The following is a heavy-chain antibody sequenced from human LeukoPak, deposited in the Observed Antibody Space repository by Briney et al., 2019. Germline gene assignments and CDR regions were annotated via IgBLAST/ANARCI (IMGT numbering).Heavy chain of an antibody. CDR2: IKEDGSEK. D-gene: IGHD3-9*01. CDR1: GFTFSDYW. CDR3: ARDRFATMLVDL. V-gene: IGHV3-7*01. Sequence: PGGSLRLSCAASGFTFSDYWMNWVRQAPGKGLEWVASIKEDGSEKHYVDSVRGRFTIFRDNAKNSLYLQMNSLRAEDTAVYYCARDRFATMLVDLWGQGNLVTVSS. J-gene: IGHJ5*02.